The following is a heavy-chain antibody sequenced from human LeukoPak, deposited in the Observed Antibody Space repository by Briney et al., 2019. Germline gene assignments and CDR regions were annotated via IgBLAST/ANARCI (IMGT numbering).Heavy chain of an antibody. D-gene: IGHD2-2*02. V-gene: IGHV3-30*02. Sequence: GGSLRLSCAASGFTFSNAWMSWVRQAPGKGLEWVAFIRYDGSNKYYADSVKGRFTISRDNSKNTLYLQMNSLRAEDTAVYYCAKDRIPAAIHQLFDYWGQGTLVTVSS. CDR1: GFTFSNAW. J-gene: IGHJ4*02. CDR2: IRYDGSNK. CDR3: AKDRIPAAIHQLFDY.